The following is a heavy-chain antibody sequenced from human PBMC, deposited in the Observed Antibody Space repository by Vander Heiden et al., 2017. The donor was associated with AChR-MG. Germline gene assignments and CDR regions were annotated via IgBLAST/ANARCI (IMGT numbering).Heavy chain of an antibody. D-gene: IGHD2-2*01. J-gene: IGHJ6*03. CDR3: AKDFGQLIYYYYMDV. V-gene: IGHV3-9*01. CDR2: ISWNRGSI. Sequence: EVQLVESWRVLVQPGGSLSLSFAGSGSSSSDYAKHWVRQAPGKGLEWVSGISWNRGSIGYADSGKGRFTISRDNAKNSLYLQMNSLRAEDTALYYCAKDFGQLIYYYYMDVWVKGTTVTVSS. CDR1: GSSSSDYA.